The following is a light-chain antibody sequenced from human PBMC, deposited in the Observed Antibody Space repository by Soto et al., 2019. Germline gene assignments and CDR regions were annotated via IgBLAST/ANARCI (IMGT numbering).Light chain of an antibody. CDR1: SSDIGANNY. J-gene: IGLJ2*01. V-gene: IGLV2-8*01. CDR3: SSFGGGKV. CDR2: EVN. Sequence: QSAPTQPPSASGSPGQSVTISCSGTSSDIGANNYVSLYQQHPGKAPKLIIYEVNKRPSGVPDRFSGSKSGNTASLTVSGLQAEDEADYYCSSFGGGKVFGGGTKVTVL.